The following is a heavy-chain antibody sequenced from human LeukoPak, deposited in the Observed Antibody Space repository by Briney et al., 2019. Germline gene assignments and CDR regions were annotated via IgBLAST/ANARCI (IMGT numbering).Heavy chain of an antibody. CDR1: GYTFTSYD. D-gene: IGHD5-18*01. CDR3: ARGLGYSYGYGY. J-gene: IGHJ4*02. V-gene: IGHV1-8*03. Sequence: GASVKVSCKASGYTFTSYDINWVRQATGQGLEWMGWMNPNSGNTGYAQKFQGRVTITRNTSISTAYMELSSLRSEDTAVYYCARGLGYSYGYGYWGQGTLVTVSS. CDR2: MNPNSGNT.